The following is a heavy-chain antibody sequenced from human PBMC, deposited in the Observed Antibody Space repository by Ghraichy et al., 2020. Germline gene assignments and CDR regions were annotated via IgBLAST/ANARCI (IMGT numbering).Heavy chain of an antibody. J-gene: IGHJ6*02. CDR2: ISTSSRSI. V-gene: IGHV3-48*02. D-gene: IGHD4-23*01. Sequence: GSLRLSCVGSGFTFGDYNLNWVRQSPGKGLEWISYISTSSRSIFYADSVKGRFTISRDNAQNSLFLQMKSLRDEDTAVYYCARASRVVRFYYYDGMDVWGQGTTVTVSS. CDR3: ARASRVVRFYYYDGMDV. CDR1: GFTFGDYN.